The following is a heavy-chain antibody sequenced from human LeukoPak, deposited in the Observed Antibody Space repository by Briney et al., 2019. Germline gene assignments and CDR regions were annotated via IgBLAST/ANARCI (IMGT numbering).Heavy chain of an antibody. CDR1: GFTFSSYG. J-gene: IGHJ4*02. Sequence: RPGGSLRLSCAASGFTFSSYGIHWVRQAPGKGPEWVALIWYDGSNKYYADSVKGRFTISRDNSRNTLYLQMNSLRAEDTAVYHCVGGSGAYYDYWGQGTLVTVTS. CDR2: IWYDGSNK. V-gene: IGHV3-33*01. D-gene: IGHD1-26*01. CDR3: VGGSGAYYDY.